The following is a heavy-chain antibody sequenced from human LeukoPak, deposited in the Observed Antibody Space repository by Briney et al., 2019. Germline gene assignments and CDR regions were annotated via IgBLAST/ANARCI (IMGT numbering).Heavy chain of an antibody. CDR2: IKQDGSEK. Sequence: GGSLRLSCAASGFTFSSYWMSWVSQAPGKGLEWVANIKQDGSEKYYVDSVKGRFTISRDNAKNSLYLQMNSLRAEDTAVYYCARIQDDFWSGYAYYFDYWGQGTLVTVSS. CDR3: ARIQDDFWSGYAYYFDY. CDR1: GFTFSSYW. V-gene: IGHV3-7*01. D-gene: IGHD3-3*01. J-gene: IGHJ4*02.